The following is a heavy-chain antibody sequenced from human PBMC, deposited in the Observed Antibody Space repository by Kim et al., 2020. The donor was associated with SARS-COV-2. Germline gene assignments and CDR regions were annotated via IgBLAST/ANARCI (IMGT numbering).Heavy chain of an antibody. J-gene: IGHJ4*02. CDR2: ISSSSGYI. D-gene: IGHD6-19*01. CDR1: GFTFSSYT. V-gene: IGHV3-21*01. Sequence: GGSLRLSCAASGFTFSSYTMNWVRQAPGKGLEWVSSISSSSGYIYYADSVKGRFTISRDNAKNSLYLQMNSPRAEDTAVYYCARVPSSGWSYFDYWGQGTLVTVSS. CDR3: ARVPSSGWSYFDY.